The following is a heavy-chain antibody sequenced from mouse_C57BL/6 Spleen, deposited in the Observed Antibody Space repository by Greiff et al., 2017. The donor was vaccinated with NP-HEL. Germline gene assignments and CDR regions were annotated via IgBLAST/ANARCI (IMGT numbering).Heavy chain of an antibody. CDR2: IHPNSGST. CDR3: ARNYGSSYCDY. CDR1: GYTFTSYW. Sequence: QVQLQQSGAELVKPGASVKLSCKASGYTFTSYWMHWVKQRPGQGLEWIGMIHPNSGSTNYNEKFKSKATLTVDKSSSTAYMQLSSLTSEDSAVYYCARNYGSSYCDYWGQGTTLTVSS. D-gene: IGHD1-1*01. J-gene: IGHJ2*01. V-gene: IGHV1-64*01.